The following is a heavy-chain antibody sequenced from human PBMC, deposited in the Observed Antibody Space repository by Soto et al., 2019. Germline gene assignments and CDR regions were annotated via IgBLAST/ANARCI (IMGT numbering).Heavy chain of an antibody. Sequence: SVKVSCKASGGTFSSYAISWVRQAPGQGLEWMGGIIPIFGTANYAQKFQGRVTITADESTSTAYMELSSPRSEDTAVYYCARVIHDYDSSGYYFDYWGQGTLVTVSS. D-gene: IGHD3-22*01. CDR3: ARVIHDYDSSGYYFDY. J-gene: IGHJ4*02. V-gene: IGHV1-69*13. CDR1: GGTFSSYA. CDR2: IIPIFGTA.